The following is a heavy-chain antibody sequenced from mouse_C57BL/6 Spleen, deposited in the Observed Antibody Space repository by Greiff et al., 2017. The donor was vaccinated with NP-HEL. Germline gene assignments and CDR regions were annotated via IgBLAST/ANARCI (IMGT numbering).Heavy chain of an antibody. Sequence: QVQLKQSGAELVKPGASVKISCKASGYAFSSYWMNWVKQRPGKGLEWIGQIYPGDGDTNYNGKFKGKATLTADKSSSTAYMQLSSLTSEDSAVYFCARWGSYYWYFDVWGTGTTVTVSS. J-gene: IGHJ1*03. CDR3: ARWGSYYWYFDV. V-gene: IGHV1-80*01. D-gene: IGHD1-1*02. CDR2: IYPGDGDT. CDR1: GYAFSSYW.